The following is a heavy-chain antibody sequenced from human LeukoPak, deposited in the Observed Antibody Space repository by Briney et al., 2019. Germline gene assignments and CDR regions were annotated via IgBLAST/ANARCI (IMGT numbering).Heavy chain of an antibody. CDR3: ARGVTNYYDSSGYGREDAFDI. D-gene: IGHD3-22*01. V-gene: IGHV4-34*01. Sequence: SETLSLKCAVYGGSFCGYYWSWIRQPPGKGLEWMGEINHSGSTNCNPSRKSRGTISVDTSKNQSSLTLSSVTAADTAVYYCARGVTNYYDSSGYGREDAFDIWGQGTMVTVSS. CDR1: GGSFCGYY. J-gene: IGHJ3*02. CDR2: INHSGST.